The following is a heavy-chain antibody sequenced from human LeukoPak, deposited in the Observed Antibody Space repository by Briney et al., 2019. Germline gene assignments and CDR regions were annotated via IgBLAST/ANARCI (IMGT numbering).Heavy chain of an antibody. CDR1: GFTFSDYY. Sequence: PGGSLRLSCAASGFTFSDYYMSWIRQAPGKGLEGVSCISSSSSYTNYADSVKGRFTISRDNAKYSLYLQMDSLRAEDTAVYYCARGGGSGTFDYWGQGTLVTVSS. V-gene: IGHV3-11*06. CDR2: ISSSSSYT. J-gene: IGHJ4*02. D-gene: IGHD3-10*01. CDR3: ARGGGSGTFDY.